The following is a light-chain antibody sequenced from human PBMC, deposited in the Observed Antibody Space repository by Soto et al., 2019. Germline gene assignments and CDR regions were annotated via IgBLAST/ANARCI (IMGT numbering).Light chain of an antibody. CDR1: QSIRTN. Sequence: EIVLTQSPATLSVSAGGTVTLSCRASQSIRTNVAWYQQIHGQAPRLLVYGASTRATGVPARFSGSGSGIEFTLTISSLQSEDSAFYYCQQYFNWPLTWTFGPGTKVQIK. CDR3: QQYFNWPLTWT. V-gene: IGKV3-15*01. J-gene: IGKJ3*01. CDR2: GAS.